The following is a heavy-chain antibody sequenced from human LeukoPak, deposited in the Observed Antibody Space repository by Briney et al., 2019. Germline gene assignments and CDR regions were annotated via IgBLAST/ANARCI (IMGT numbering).Heavy chain of an antibody. V-gene: IGHV3-48*01. CDR2: ISGSGSTI. CDR3: ARGIGIAAAGTGRFDP. D-gene: IGHD6-13*01. Sequence: GGSLRLSCATSGFTFSSYAMTWVRQAPGKGLEWVSYISGSGSTIYYADSVKGRFTISRDNAKNSLYLQMNSLRAEDTAVYYCARGIGIAAAGTGRFDPWRQGTLVTVSS. J-gene: IGHJ5*02. CDR1: GFTFSSYA.